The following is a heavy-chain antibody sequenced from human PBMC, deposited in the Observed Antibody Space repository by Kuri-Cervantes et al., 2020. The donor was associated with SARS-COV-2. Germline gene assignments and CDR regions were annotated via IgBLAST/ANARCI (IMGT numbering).Heavy chain of an antibody. CDR3: ARIDFGTNSRFGWFDP. D-gene: IGHD4-23*01. J-gene: IGHJ5*02. CDR2: INHSGST. V-gene: IGHV4-34*01. CDR1: GGSFSGYY. Sequence: GSLRLSCAVYGGSFSGYYWSWIRQPPGKGLEWIGEINHSGSTNYNPSLKSRVTISVDTSKNQFSLNLSSVTAADTAVYYCARIDFGTNSRFGWFDPWGQGTLVTVSS.